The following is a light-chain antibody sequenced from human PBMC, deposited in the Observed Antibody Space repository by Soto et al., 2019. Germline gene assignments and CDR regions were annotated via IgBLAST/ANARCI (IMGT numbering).Light chain of an antibody. CDR1: QDISNY. J-gene: IGKJ5*01. CDR2: GAS. Sequence: IQMTQSPSSLSASVEDRVTITCQASQDISNYLNWYQQKPGKAPKLLIYGASNLETGVPSRFSGSGSGTDFTFTISSLQAEDIATYFCQQYDSVFTFGQGTRLEI. V-gene: IGKV1-33*01. CDR3: QQYDSVFT.